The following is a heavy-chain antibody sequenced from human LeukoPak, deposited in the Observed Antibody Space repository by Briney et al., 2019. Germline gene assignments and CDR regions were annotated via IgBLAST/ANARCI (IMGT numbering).Heavy chain of an antibody. CDR1: GGSISSYY. CDR3: ARSKYYYGSGRYPAFLSNYYYYMDV. V-gene: IGHV4-4*07. J-gene: IGHJ6*03. Sequence: SETLSLTCTVSGGSISSYYWSWIRQPAGKGLEWIGRIYTSGSTNYNPSLKSRVTMSVDTSKNQFSLKLSYVTAADTAVYYCARSKYYYGSGRYPAFLSNYYYYMDVWGKGTTVTVSS. D-gene: IGHD3-10*01. CDR2: IYTSGST.